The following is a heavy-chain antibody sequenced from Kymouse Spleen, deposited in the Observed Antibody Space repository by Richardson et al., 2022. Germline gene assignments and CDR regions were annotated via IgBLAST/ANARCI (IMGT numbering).Heavy chain of an antibody. CDR2: IWYDGSNK. Sequence: QVQLVESGGGVVQPGRSLRLSCAASGFTFSSYGMHWVRQAPGKGLEWVAVIWYDGSNKYYADSVKGRFTISRDNSKNTLYLQMNSLRAEDTAVYYCARDLTGTTGFNWFDPWGQGTLVTVSS. V-gene: IGHV3-33*01. CDR3: ARDLTGTTGFNWFDP. CDR1: GFTFSSYG. D-gene: IGHD1-7*01. J-gene: IGHJ5*02.